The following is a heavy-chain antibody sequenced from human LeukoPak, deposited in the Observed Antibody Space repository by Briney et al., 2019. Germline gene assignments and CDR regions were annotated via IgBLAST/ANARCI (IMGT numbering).Heavy chain of an antibody. J-gene: IGHJ5*02. CDR3: ARAAAVSGAFRDNWFDP. Sequence: GGSLRLSCAGSAFPFSSHGMNWVRQAPGKGLEWVSGISPGGGPTYYADSVKGRFTISRDNSKNTLYLQMNSLRDEDTAVYYCARAAAVSGAFRDNWFDPWGQGTLVTVSS. CDR1: AFPFSSHG. V-gene: IGHV3-23*01. D-gene: IGHD6-13*01. CDR2: ISPGGGPT.